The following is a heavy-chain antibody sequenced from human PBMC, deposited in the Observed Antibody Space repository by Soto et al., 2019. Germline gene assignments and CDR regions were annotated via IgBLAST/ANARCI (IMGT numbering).Heavy chain of an antibody. Sequence: PGESLKISCKGSGYGFTNYWIAWVRQMPGKGLEWMGIIYPGDSDTRYSPSFQGQVTMSVDKSINTAYLQWSSLKASDTAMYCCARQDVVKAFDIWGQGTMVTVSS. CDR3: ARQDVVKAFDI. J-gene: IGHJ3*02. D-gene: IGHD2-15*01. CDR2: IYPGDSDT. V-gene: IGHV5-51*01. CDR1: GYGFTNYW.